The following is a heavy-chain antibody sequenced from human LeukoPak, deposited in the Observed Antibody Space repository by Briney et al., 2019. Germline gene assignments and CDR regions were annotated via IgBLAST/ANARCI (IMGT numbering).Heavy chain of an antibody. V-gene: IGHV1-18*01. CDR3: ARGSSYGFSMGY. CDR1: GYTFTSYG. Sequence: ASVKVPCKASGYTFTSYGINWVRQAPGQGLEWMGWISTYNGNTNYAHKLQGRVTMTTDTSTSTAYMDLRSLRSDDTAVYYCARGSSYGFSMGYWGQGTLVTVSS. D-gene: IGHD5-18*01. CDR2: ISTYNGNT. J-gene: IGHJ4*02.